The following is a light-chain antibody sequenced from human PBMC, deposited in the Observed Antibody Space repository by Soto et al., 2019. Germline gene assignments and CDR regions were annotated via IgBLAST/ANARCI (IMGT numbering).Light chain of an antibody. J-gene: IGKJ5*01. CDR2: GAF. V-gene: IGKV3-11*01. Sequence: EIVLTQSPATLSLSPGERGTLSCRASPSVANFVAWYQQKPGQAPRLLIYGAFNRATGIPARFSGSGSGTDFTLTISSLEPEDSAVYYCQQRNIWPPVTFGHGTRLEI. CDR3: QQRNIWPPVT. CDR1: PSVANF.